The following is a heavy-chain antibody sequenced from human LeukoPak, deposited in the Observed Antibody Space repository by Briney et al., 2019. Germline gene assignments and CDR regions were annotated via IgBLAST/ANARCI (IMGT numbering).Heavy chain of an antibody. Sequence: GGSLRLSCAASGFTVSNAWMIWVRQAPGKGLEWVGRIKTKSEGGTTDCAAPVKGRFTISRDDSKNTLYLQMNSLKSEDTGVYYCTTEVGATAIGWGQGTLVTVSS. J-gene: IGHJ4*02. CDR1: GFTVSNAW. V-gene: IGHV3-15*01. CDR3: TTEVGATAIG. CDR2: IKTKSEGGTT. D-gene: IGHD1-26*01.